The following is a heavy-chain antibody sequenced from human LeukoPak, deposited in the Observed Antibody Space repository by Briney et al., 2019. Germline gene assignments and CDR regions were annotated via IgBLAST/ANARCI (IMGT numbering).Heavy chain of an antibody. J-gene: IGHJ6*03. D-gene: IGHD3-10*01. CDR3: ARDITMVRGGYYYYYYMDV. V-gene: IGHV4-61*02. Sequence: SETLSLTCSVSGGSISSGIYYWSWIRQPAGKGLEWIGRIYSNGSTNYNPSLKSRVTMSVDTSKKQFSLELSSVTAADTAVYYCARDITMVRGGYYYYYYMDVWGKGTTVTISS. CDR1: GGSISSGIYY. CDR2: IYSNGST.